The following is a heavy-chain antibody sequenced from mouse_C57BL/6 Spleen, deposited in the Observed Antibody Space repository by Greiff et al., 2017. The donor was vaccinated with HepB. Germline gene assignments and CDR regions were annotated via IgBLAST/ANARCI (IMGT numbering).Heavy chain of an antibody. CDR1: GYTFTSYW. CDR3: AYYDYGYYAMDY. CDR2: IHPNSGST. Sequence: QVHVKQSGAELVKPGASVKLSCKASGYTFTSYWMHWVKQRPGQGLEWIGMIHPNSGSTNYNEKFKSKATLTVDKSSSTAYMQLSSLTSEDSAVYYCAYYDYGYYAMDYWGQGTSVTVSS. J-gene: IGHJ4*01. V-gene: IGHV1-64*01. D-gene: IGHD2-4*01.